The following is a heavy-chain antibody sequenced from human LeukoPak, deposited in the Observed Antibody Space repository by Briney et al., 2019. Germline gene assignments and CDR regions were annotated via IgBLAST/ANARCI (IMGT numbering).Heavy chain of an antibody. CDR2: IWPSGST. CDR1: VGSLSSGLSF. D-gene: IGHD2-21*01. CDR3: ARKGPEHLPTYFDH. J-gene: IGHJ4*02. V-gene: IGHV4-30-2*06. Sequence: PLETLSLSCSVCVGSLSSGLSFCGWIRQSPGQGLEWIGYIWPSGSTNYNPSLSGRVAISLDKSRNHFTLMVTAVTAADTAFYYCARKGPEHLPTYFDHWGRGILVTVSS.